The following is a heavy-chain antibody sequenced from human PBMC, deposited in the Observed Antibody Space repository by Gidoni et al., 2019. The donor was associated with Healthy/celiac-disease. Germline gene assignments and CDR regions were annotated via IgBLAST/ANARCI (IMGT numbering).Heavy chain of an antibody. J-gene: IGHJ3*02. Sequence: QVQLVQSGAEVNKPGASVNVSCQFSVTTLTDLPMPWVLQAPGKGLEWMGGFDPEDGETIYAQKFQGRVTMTEDASTDTDYMELSSLRSEDTAVYYCATKHDYDSSGYRSGLCAFDIWGQGTMVTVSS. D-gene: IGHD3-22*01. CDR2: FDPEDGET. CDR1: VTTLTDLP. CDR3: ATKHDYDSSGYRSGLCAFDI. V-gene: IGHV1-24*01.